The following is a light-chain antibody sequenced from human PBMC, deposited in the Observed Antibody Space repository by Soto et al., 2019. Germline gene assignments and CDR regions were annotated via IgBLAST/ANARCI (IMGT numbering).Light chain of an antibody. CDR3: AAWDDSLSGWV. V-gene: IGLV1-47*01. J-gene: IGLJ3*02. Sequence: QPVLTQPPSASGTPGQRVTISCSGSSSNIGSNYVYWYQQLPGTAPKLLIYRNNQRPSGVPDRFSGSKSGTSASRAISGLRSEDEADYYWAAWDDSLSGWVFGGGTKVTVL. CDR1: SSNIGSNY. CDR2: RNN.